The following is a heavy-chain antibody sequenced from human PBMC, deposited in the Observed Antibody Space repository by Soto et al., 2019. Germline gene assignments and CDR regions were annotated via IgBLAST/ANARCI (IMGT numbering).Heavy chain of an antibody. D-gene: IGHD5-12*01. J-gene: IGHJ6*02. Sequence: SETLSLSCAVYGGSFSGYYWSWIRQPPGKGLEWIGEINHSGSTNYNPSLKSRVTISVDTSKNQFSLKLSSVTAADTAVYYWARGGYKHTRYYYYGMDVWGQGTTVT. CDR3: ARGGYKHTRYYYYGMDV. V-gene: IGHV4-34*01. CDR2: INHSGST. CDR1: GGSFSGYY.